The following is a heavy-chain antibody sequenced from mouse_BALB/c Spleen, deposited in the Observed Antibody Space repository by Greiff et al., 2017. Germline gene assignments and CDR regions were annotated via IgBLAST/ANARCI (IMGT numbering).Heavy chain of an antibody. J-gene: IGHJ3*01. Sequence: VQLQQSGPELVKPGASVKMSCKASGYTFTSYVMHWVKQKPGQGLEWIGYINPYNDGTKYNEKFKGKATLTSDKSSSTAYMELSSLTSEDSAVYYCAREGTYYGNYVGAYWGQGTLVTVTA. CDR1: GYTFTSYV. CDR2: INPYNDGT. CDR3: AREGTYYGNYVGAY. D-gene: IGHD2-1*01. V-gene: IGHV1-14*01.